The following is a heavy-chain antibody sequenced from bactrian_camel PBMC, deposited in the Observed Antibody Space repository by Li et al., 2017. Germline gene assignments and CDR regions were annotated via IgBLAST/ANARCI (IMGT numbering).Heavy chain of an antibody. CDR2: ISADGTTR. J-gene: IGHJ6*01. CDR3: AARPPWTGCKDQQIMRIDFGY. D-gene: IGHD3*01. Sequence: QVQLVESGGGSVQAGGSLRLSCAASGHTYELVCMGWFRQAPGKEHEGVATISADGTTRGYADSVKGRFTISQDNANKTLYLLMNNLKPEDSAMYYCAARPPWTGCKDQQIMRIDFGYWGQGTQVTVS. CDR1: GHTYELVC. V-gene: IGHV3-2*01.